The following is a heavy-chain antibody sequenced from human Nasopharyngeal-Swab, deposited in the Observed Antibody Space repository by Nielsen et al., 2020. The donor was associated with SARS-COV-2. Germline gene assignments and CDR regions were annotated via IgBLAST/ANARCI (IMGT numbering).Heavy chain of an antibody. CDR1: GGSISSYY. CDR3: ARDPNFYTRTWVDSEPKYGMDV. CDR2: IYYSGST. D-gene: IGHD1-14*01. V-gene: IGHV4-59*01. J-gene: IGHJ6*02. Sequence: SETLSLTCTVSGGSISSYYWSWIRQPPGKGLEWIGYIYYSGSTNYNPSLKSRVTISVDTSKNQFSLKLSSVTAADTAVYYCARDPNFYTRTWVDSEPKYGMDVWGQGTTVTVSS.